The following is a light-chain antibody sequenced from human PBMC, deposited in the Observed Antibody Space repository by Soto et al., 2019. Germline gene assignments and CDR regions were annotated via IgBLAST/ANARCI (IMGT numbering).Light chain of an antibody. V-gene: IGKV1-9*01. CDR1: QGIDSS. CDR3: QQLHDYPIT. J-gene: IGKJ5*01. CDR2: AAS. Sequence: ILLTQSPSSPSASVGDRVTITCRASQGIDSSFAWYQQKPGKAPKLLIYAASSLQSGVPSRFSGSGSGTDFTLTISSLQPEDFATYYCQQLHDYPITFGQGTRLEIK.